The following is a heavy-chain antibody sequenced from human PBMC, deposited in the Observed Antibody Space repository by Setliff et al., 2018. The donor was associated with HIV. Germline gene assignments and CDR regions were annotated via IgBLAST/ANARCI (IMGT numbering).Heavy chain of an antibody. J-gene: IGHJ4*02. CDR2: INPKTGGT. Sequence: ASVKVSCKASGYTFIDYYIHWVRQAPGQGLEWMGWINPKTGGTSFAKKFQDRVTMSRDTSISTAYMQLSSLRSDDTAMYYCGRATEYYDTSGYPRRTLGDDWGQGALVTVS. CDR1: GYTFIDYY. CDR3: GRATEYYDTSGYPRRTLGDD. D-gene: IGHD3-22*01. V-gene: IGHV1-2*02.